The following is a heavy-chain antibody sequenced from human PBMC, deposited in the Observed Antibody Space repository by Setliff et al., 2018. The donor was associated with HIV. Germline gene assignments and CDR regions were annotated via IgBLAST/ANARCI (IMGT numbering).Heavy chain of an antibody. CDR2: INHSGST. V-gene: IGHV4-34*01. J-gene: IGHJ4*02. CDR3: ARSWGSGSYPY. D-gene: IGHD3-10*01. CDR1: GGSFRGYS. Sequence: SETLSLTCAVYGGSFRGYSWSWIRQPPGKGLEWIGEINHSGSTSYNPSLKSRVTISVDTSKNQFSLKLTSVTAADTAVYYCARSWGSGSYPYWGQGTLVTV.